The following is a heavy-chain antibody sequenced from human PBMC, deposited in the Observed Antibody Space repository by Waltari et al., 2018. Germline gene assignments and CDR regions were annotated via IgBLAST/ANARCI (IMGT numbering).Heavy chain of an antibody. Sequence: QVQLQESGPGLVKPSETLSLTCTVSGYSISSGYYWGWTRQPPGKGLEWIGSIYHSGSTYYNPSLKSRVTISVDTSKNQFSLKLSSVTAADTAVYYCARGAGTTLGAFDIWGQGTMVTVSS. CDR3: ARGAGTTLGAFDI. D-gene: IGHD1-7*01. V-gene: IGHV4-38-2*02. CDR2: IYHSGST. J-gene: IGHJ3*02. CDR1: GYSISSGYY.